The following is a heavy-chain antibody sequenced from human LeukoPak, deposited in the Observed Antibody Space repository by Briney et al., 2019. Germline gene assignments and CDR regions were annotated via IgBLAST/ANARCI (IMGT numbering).Heavy chain of an antibody. D-gene: IGHD6-13*01. V-gene: IGHV3-7*03. Sequence: GSLRLSCVDSGTTFSRYWMSWVRQAPGKGLEWVANIKQDGGEKFYVDSVKGRFTISRDNALNSLYLQMNSLRAEDTAIYYCARSIPYGTTWYGRSDYWGQGTLVTVSS. J-gene: IGHJ4*02. CDR3: ARSIPYGTTWYGRSDY. CDR1: GTTFSRYW. CDR2: IKQDGGEK.